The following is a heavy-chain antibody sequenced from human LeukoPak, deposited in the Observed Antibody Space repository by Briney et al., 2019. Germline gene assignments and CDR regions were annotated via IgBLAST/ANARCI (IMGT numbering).Heavy chain of an antibody. CDR3: ARSKAGGSGSRIPFDY. CDR1: SFTFSSYS. D-gene: IGHD3-22*01. J-gene: IGHJ4*02. Sequence: GGSPRLSCAASSFTFSSYSMNWVRQAPGKGLEWGSFISSSGDTIYYADSVKGRFTISRDNAKSSLYLQMSSLRAEDTAVYYCARSKAGGSGSRIPFDYWGQGTLVTVSS. CDR2: ISSSGDTI. V-gene: IGHV3-48*04.